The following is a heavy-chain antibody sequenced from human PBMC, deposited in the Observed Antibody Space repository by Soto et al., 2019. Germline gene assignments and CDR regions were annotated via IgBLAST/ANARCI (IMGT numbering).Heavy chain of an antibody. V-gene: IGHV4-59*01. CDR1: GASISGYY. CDR3: ARDLGLSLYHTSGRKLYYYYGMDV. Sequence: PSETLSLTCTVSGASISGYYWSWIRQPPGKGLEWIGYIYYSGTTNYNPSLKSRVTISIDTSKNQFSLNLSSVTAADTAVYYCARDLGLSLYHTSGRKLYYYYGMDVWGKGTTVTGSS. J-gene: IGHJ6*04. D-gene: IGHD3-22*01. CDR2: IYYSGTT.